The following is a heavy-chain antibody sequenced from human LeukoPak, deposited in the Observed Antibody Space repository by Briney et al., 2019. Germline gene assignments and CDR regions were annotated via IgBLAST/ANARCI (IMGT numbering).Heavy chain of an antibody. CDR2: IIPIFGTA. D-gene: IGHD5-24*01. CDR3: ARLNPNKMATIGWFEN. Sequence: GASVKVSCKASGGTFSSYAISWVRQAPGQGLEWMGGIIPIFGTANYAQKFQGRVTITTDESTSTAYMELSRLRSEDTAVYYCARLNPNKMATIGWFENWGQGTPVTVSS. J-gene: IGHJ4*02. CDR1: GGTFSSYA. V-gene: IGHV1-69*05.